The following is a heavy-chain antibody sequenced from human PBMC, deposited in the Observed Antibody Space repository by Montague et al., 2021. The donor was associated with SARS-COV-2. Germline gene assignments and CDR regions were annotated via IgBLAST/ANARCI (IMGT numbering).Heavy chain of an antibody. V-gene: IGHV3-30*04. CDR2: ISYDGSNK. Sequence: SLRLSCAASGFTFSSYAMHWVRQAPGKGLEWVAVISYDGSNKYYADSVKDRFTISREMNRLRAEETAVYYCARDNYDYVWGSARYIYWGQGTLVTVSS. CDR3: ARDNYDYVWGSARYIY. D-gene: IGHD3-16*02. CDR1: GFTFSSYA. J-gene: IGHJ4*02.